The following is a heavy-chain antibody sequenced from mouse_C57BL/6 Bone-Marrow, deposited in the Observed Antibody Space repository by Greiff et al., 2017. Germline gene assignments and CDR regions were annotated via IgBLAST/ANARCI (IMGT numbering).Heavy chain of an antibody. D-gene: IGHD2-5*01. CDR2: IHPSDSDT. CDR3: AISPAYYSNLYAMDY. Sequence: QVQLQQPGAELVKPGASVKVSCKASGYTFTSYWMHWVKQRPGQGLEWIGRIHPSDSDTNYNQKFKGKATLTVDNSSSTAYMQLSRLTSEDSAVYYCAISPAYYSNLYAMDYWGQGTSVTVSS. V-gene: IGHV1-74*01. CDR1: GYTFTSYW. J-gene: IGHJ4*01.